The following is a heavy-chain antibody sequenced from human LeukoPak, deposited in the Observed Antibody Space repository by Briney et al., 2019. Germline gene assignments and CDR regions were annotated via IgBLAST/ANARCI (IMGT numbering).Heavy chain of an antibody. D-gene: IGHD3-22*01. Sequence: GMSLRLSCAASGFTFISYGMHWVRQAPGKGLEWVAVISKDGSDKKYADSVKGRFTISRDNSKNTLYVQVNSLGTEDTAAYYCAKGSYYDSSGSFYFDYWGQGTLVTVSS. V-gene: IGHV3-30*18. J-gene: IGHJ4*02. CDR2: ISKDGSDK. CDR3: AKGSYYDSSGSFYFDY. CDR1: GFTFISYG.